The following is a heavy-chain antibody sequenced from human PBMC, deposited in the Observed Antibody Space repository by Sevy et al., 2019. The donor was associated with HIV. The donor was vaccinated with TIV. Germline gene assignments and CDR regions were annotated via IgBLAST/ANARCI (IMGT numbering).Heavy chain of an antibody. CDR3: ARALPVQRRDYGDYEE. CDR2: ISSSGSTI. V-gene: IGHV3-11*01. Sequence: GGSLRLSCAASGFTFSDYYMSWIRQAPGKGLEWVSYISSSGSTIYYADSVKGRFTISRDNAKNSLYLQMNSLRAEDTAVYYCARALPVQRRDYGDYEEWGQGTLVTVSS. D-gene: IGHD4-17*01. J-gene: IGHJ4*02. CDR1: GFTFSDYY.